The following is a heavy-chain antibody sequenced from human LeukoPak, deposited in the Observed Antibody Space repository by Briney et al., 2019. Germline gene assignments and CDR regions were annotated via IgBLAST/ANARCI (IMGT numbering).Heavy chain of an antibody. CDR2: FDPEDGET. D-gene: IGHD6-13*01. J-gene: IGHJ4*02. CDR1: GYTLTELS. V-gene: IGHV1-24*01. Sequence: ASVKVSFKVSGYTLTELSMHWVRQAPGKGLEWMGGFDPEDGETIYAQKFRGRVTMTEDTSTDTAYMELSSLRSEDTAVYYCATDSKGSWGFDYWGQGTLVTVSS. CDR3: ATDSKGSWGFDY.